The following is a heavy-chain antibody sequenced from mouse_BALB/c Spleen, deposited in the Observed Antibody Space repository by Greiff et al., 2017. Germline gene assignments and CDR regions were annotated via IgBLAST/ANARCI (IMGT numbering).Heavy chain of an antibody. D-gene: IGHD2-14*01. V-gene: IGHV3-2*02. Sequence: EVQLQQSGPGLVKPSQSLSLTCTVTGYSITSDYAWNWIRQFPGNKLEWMGYISYSGSTSYNPSLKSRISITRDTSKNQFFLQLNSVTTEDTATYYCARHYRYDGYAMDYWGQGTSVTVSS. J-gene: IGHJ4*01. CDR1: GYSITSDYA. CDR3: ARHYRYDGYAMDY. CDR2: ISYSGST.